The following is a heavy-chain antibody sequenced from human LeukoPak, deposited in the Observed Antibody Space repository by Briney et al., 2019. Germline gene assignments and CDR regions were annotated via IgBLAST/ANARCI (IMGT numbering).Heavy chain of an antibody. D-gene: IGHD5-24*01. CDR2: ISSSGSTI. CDR1: GFTFSSYE. CDR3: ARGRRDGYTSLFDY. Sequence: GGSLRLSCAASGFTFSSYEMNWVRQAPGKGLEWVSYISSSGSTIYYADSVKGRFTISRDNAKNSLYLQMSSLRAEDTAVYYCARGRRDGYTSLFDYWGQGTLVTVSS. V-gene: IGHV3-48*03. J-gene: IGHJ4*02.